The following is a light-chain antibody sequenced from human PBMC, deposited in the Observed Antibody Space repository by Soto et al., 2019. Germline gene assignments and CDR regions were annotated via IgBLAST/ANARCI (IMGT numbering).Light chain of an antibody. J-gene: IGKJ2*01. Sequence: EVVLTQSPGTLSLSPGERATLSCRASQSVNNNYLAWYQQKPGQAPRLLIYGASGRATGIPDRFSGSGSGTDFTLTISRLETEDFAVYYCQQYGSSQYTFGQGTKLEIK. V-gene: IGKV3-20*01. CDR1: QSVNNNY. CDR2: GAS. CDR3: QQYGSSQYT.